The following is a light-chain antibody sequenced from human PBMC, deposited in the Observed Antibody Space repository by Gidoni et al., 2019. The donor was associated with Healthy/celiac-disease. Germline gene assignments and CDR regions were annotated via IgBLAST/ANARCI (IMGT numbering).Light chain of an antibody. Sequence: QSALTQPASVSGSPGQSITISYTGTSSDVGGYNYVSWYQQHPGKAPKLMIYEVSNRPSGVSNRFSGSKSGNTASLTISGLQAEDEADYYCSSYTSSSTLEGVFGGGTKLTVL. CDR3: SSYTSSSTLEGV. V-gene: IGLV2-14*01. CDR2: EVS. J-gene: IGLJ2*01. CDR1: SSDVGGYNY.